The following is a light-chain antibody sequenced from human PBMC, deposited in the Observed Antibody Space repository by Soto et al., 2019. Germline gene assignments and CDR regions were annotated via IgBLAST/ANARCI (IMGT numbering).Light chain of an antibody. CDR1: SSNIGNNY. CDR2: DNN. Sequence: QSVLTQPPSVSAAPGQKVTISCSGSSSNIGNNYVSWYQHLPGTAPKLLIYDNNKRPSGIPDRFSGSKSGTSATLGITGLQTGDEADYYCGTWDSSLSAGVFGGGTRSPS. CDR3: GTWDSSLSAGV. V-gene: IGLV1-51*01. J-gene: IGLJ2*01.